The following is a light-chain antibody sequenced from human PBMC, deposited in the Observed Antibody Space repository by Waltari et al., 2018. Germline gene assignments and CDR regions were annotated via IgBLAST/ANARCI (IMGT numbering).Light chain of an antibody. CDR3: ALYMGSGIWV. J-gene: IGLJ3*02. CDR1: SGSPATTFY. CDR2: KAN. V-gene: IGLV8-61*01. Sequence: QTVVTQEPSLSVSPVGTVPLACALSSGSPATTFYATWYQQTPGQAPRTLVYKANARSSGVPDRFSGSILGNTAALTITGAQADDESDYYCALYMGSGIWVFGGGTRLTVL.